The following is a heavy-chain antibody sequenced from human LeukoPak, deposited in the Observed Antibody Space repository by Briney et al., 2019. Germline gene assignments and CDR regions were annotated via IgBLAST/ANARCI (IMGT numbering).Heavy chain of an antibody. CDR1: GGSISSLNL. CDR2: MYLGGTT. CDR3: AGSCGVGVPACDAFDI. V-gene: IGHV4-4*02. D-gene: IGHD2-2*01. J-gene: IGHJ3*02. Sequence: PSGTLSLTCIVSGGSISSLNLWSWLRQPPGKGLEWIGEMYLGGTTNFNPSLKSRVTILIDKSKNQLSLQLTSVTAADTAVYYCAGSCGVGVPACDAFDIWGQGTMVTVSS.